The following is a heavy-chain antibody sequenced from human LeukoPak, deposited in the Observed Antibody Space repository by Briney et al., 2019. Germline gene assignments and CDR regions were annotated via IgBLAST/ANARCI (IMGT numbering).Heavy chain of an antibody. J-gene: IGHJ5*02. CDR2: INPSGDST. Sequence: ASVKVSCKTSGYTFTKYLIHWVRQAPGQGGEWMGTINPSGDSTNYAQRFQGRVTLTEDTSTSTVYMELSSLTSEDTAVYYCARPSYCVFDNCGYWLDPWGPGTLITVSS. D-gene: IGHD2-21*01. CDR3: ARPSYCVFDNCGYWLDP. V-gene: IGHV1-46*01. CDR1: GYTFTKYL.